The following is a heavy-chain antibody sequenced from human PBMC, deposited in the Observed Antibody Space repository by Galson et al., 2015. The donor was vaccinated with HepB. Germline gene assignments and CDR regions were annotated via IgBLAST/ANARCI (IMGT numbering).Heavy chain of an antibody. J-gene: IGHJ4*02. CDR3: ASDSGSDPEYYFDY. Sequence: SVKVSCKASGYTFTGYYMHWVRQAPGQGLEWMGWINPNSGGTNYAQKFQGRVTMTRDTSISTAYMELSRLRSDDTAVYYCASDSGSDPEYYFDYWGQGTLVTVSS. CDR2: INPNSGGT. CDR1: GYTFTGYY. V-gene: IGHV1-2*02. D-gene: IGHD1-26*01.